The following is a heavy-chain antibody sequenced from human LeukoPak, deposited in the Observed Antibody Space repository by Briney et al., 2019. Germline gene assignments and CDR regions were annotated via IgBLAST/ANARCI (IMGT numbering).Heavy chain of an antibody. V-gene: IGHV3-49*04. D-gene: IGHD3-22*01. J-gene: IGHJ4*02. Sequence: GGSLRLSCTASGFTFGDYAMSWVRQAPGKGLEWVGFIRSKAYGGTTEYAASVKGRFTISRDDSKSIAYLQMNSLKTEDTAVYYCTRRTRSASGYSYWGQGTLVTVS. CDR1: GFTFGDYA. CDR3: TRRTRSASGYSY. CDR2: IRSKAYGGTT.